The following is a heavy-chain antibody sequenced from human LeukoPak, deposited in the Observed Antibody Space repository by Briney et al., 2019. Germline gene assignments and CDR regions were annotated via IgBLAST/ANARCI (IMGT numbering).Heavy chain of an antibody. CDR3: ARGGYDSSGYSFQH. Sequence: ASVKVSCKASEGTFSSYAISWVRQAPGQGLEWMGGIIPIFGTANYAQKFQGRVTITADESTSTAYMELSSLRSEDTAVYYCARGGYDSSGYSFQHWGQGTLVTVSS. CDR1: EGTFSSYA. V-gene: IGHV1-69*13. J-gene: IGHJ1*01. D-gene: IGHD3-22*01. CDR2: IIPIFGTA.